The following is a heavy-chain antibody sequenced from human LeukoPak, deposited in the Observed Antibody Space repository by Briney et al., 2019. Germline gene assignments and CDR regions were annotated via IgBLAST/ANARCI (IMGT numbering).Heavy chain of an antibody. J-gene: IGHJ3*02. CDR2: ISAYNGNT. D-gene: IGHD6-19*01. CDR1: GYTFTSYG. Sequence: GASVKVSCKASGYTFTSYGISWVRQAPGQGLEWMGWISAYNGNTNYAQKLQGRVTMTTDTSTSTAYMELRSLRSDDTAVYYCARDPPSFGSIAVALFVPQSRAFDIWGQGTMVAVSS. V-gene: IGHV1-18*01. CDR3: ARDPPSFGSIAVALFVPQSRAFDI.